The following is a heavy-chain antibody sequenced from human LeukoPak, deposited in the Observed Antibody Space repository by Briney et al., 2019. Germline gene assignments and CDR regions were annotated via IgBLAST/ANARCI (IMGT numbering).Heavy chain of an antibody. Sequence: SETLSLTCAVYGGSFSGYYWGWIRQPPGKGLEWIGSIYYSGSTYYNPSLKSRVTISVDTSKNQFSLKLSSVTAADTAVYYCANLLYYYDSSGYWASYYYYYMDVWGKGTTVTVSS. CDR1: GGSFSGYY. D-gene: IGHD3-22*01. CDR2: IYYSGST. J-gene: IGHJ6*03. V-gene: IGHV4-34*01. CDR3: ANLLYYYDSSGYWASYYYYYMDV.